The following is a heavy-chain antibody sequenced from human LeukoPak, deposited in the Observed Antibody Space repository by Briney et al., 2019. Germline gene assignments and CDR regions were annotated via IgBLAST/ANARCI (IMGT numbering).Heavy chain of an antibody. CDR3: ARLSGYMDV. Sequence: SETLSLTCAVSGVSISSYYWSWIRQPPGKGLEWIGYIYTSGSTNYNPSLKSRVTISVDTSKNQFPMNLSSVPAADTAVYSCARLSGYMDVWGKGTTVTVSS. CDR2: IYTSGST. V-gene: IGHV4-4*09. CDR1: GVSISSYY. J-gene: IGHJ6*03. D-gene: IGHD3-10*01.